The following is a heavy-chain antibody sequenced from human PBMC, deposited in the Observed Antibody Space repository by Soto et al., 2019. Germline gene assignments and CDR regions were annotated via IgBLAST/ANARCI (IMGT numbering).Heavy chain of an antibody. CDR2: INAGNGNT. Sequence: SVKVSCKASGYTFTSYAMHWVRQAPGQRLEWMGWINAGNGNTKYSQKFQGRVTITRDTSASTAYMELSSLRSEDTAVYYCARGDPSYYYDSSGYYSQHWGQGTLVTVSS. D-gene: IGHD3-22*01. CDR3: ARGDPSYYYDSSGYYSQH. J-gene: IGHJ1*01. CDR1: GYTFTSYA. V-gene: IGHV1-3*01.